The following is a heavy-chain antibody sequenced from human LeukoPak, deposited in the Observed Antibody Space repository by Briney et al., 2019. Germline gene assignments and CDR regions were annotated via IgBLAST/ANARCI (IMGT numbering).Heavy chain of an antibody. J-gene: IGHJ4*02. CDR3: ARDLASAGRLYYFDY. CDR1: GYSFTAYY. CDR2: INPNTGDT. V-gene: IGHV1-2*02. D-gene: IGHD6-13*01. Sequence: ASVKVSCKASGYSFTAYYIHWVRQVPEQGLEWMGYINPNTGDTDYAQKFQGRVTMTRDTSITTAYLELSSLRSDDTAVYYCARDLASAGRLYYFDYWGQGTLVTVSS.